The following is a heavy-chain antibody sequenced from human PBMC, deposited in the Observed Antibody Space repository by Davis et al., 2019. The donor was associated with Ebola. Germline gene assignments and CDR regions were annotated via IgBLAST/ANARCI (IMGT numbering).Heavy chain of an antibody. CDR3: ARGDRGGYSFGPGLFTFDY. D-gene: IGHD5-18*01. Sequence: SETLSLTCAVYGGSLSGYQWTWIRQPPGKGLEWIGEINRGGNTNYNPSLKSRVTISVDTSKNQFSLRLRSVTAADTAVYYCARGDRGGYSFGPGLFTFDYWGRGTPVTVSS. J-gene: IGHJ4*02. V-gene: IGHV4-34*01. CDR1: GGSLSGYQ. CDR2: INRGGNT.